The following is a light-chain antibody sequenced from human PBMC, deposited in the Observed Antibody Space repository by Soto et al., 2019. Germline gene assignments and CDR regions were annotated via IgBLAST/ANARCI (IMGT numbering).Light chain of an antibody. CDR1: SNDVGAYNF. CDR3: NSYTSSITPCV. CDR2: EVS. Sequence: QSALTQPASVSGSPGQLITISCTGTSNDVGAYNFVSWYQQHPGKAPKLLIYEVSNRPSEISDRFSGSKSGNTASLTISGLQTEDEADYYCNSYTSSITPCVFGTGTKVTVL. J-gene: IGLJ1*01. V-gene: IGLV2-14*01.